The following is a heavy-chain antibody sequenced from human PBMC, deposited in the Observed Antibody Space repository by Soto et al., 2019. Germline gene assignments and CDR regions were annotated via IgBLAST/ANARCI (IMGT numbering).Heavy chain of an antibody. V-gene: IGHV3-23*01. Sequence: EVQLLESGGGLVQPGGSLRLSCAASGFTFSSYAMSWVRQAPGNGLEWVSAISGSGGSTYYADSVKGRFTISRDNSKNTLYLQMNSLRAEDTAVYYCAKNGIVVVPAAMRRDYYYYYYMDVWGKGTTVTVSS. CDR3: AKNGIVVVPAAMRRDYYYYYYMDV. J-gene: IGHJ6*03. CDR1: GFTFSSYA. D-gene: IGHD2-2*01. CDR2: ISGSGGST.